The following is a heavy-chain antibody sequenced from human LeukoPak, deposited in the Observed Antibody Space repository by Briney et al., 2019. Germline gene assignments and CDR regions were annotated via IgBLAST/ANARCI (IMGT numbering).Heavy chain of an antibody. V-gene: IGHV3-48*01. J-gene: IGHJ4*02. CDR2: ISSSGTI. CDR3: AREDVYTAIFDC. CDR1: GFTFSNYN. D-gene: IGHD5-18*01. Sequence: GGTLRLSCAASGFTFSNYNMNWVRQAPGKGLEWVSYISSSGTIYYADSVKGRFTISRDNVKNSLGLQMNSLRAEDTAVYYCAREDVYTAIFDCRGQGTLVSVTS.